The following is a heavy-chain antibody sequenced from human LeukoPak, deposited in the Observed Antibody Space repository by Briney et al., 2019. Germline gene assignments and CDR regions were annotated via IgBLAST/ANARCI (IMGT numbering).Heavy chain of an antibody. Sequence: SETLSLTCAVYGGSFSGYYWSWIRQPPGKGLEWIGEMNHSGSTNYNPSLKSRVTISVDTSKNQFSLKLSSVTAAATAVYYCARPRGYSSSWYVNWFDPWGQGTLVTVSS. V-gene: IGHV4-34*01. J-gene: IGHJ5*02. CDR1: GGSFSGYY. D-gene: IGHD6-13*01. CDR3: ARPRGYSSSWYVNWFDP. CDR2: MNHSGST.